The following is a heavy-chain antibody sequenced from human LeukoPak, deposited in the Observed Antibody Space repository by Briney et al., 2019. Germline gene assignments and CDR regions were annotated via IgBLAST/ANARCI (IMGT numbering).Heavy chain of an antibody. CDR3: ASAPTGTYYFDY. V-gene: IGHV3-21*01. D-gene: IGHD3-10*01. J-gene: IGHJ4*02. CDR1: GFTFSTYN. Sequence: GGSLRLSCAASGFTFSTYNMNWVRQAPGKGLEWVSSISSSISYIYYADPVKGRFTISRGNANNSLYLQMNSLRAEDTAVYYCASAPTGTYYFDYWGQGTLVTVSS. CDR2: ISSSISYI.